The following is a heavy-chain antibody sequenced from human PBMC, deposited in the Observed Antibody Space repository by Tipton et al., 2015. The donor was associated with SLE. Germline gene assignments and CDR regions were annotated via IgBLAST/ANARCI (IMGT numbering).Heavy chain of an antibody. CDR1: GGSISSIIYY. CDR2: IYYVGST. D-gene: IGHD3-22*01. CDR3: ARRVEGVVWDDSSGYYDY. Sequence: TLSLTCTVSGGSISSIIYYWGWIRQPPGKGLEWIGSIYYVGSTYYNPSLKSRVTISVDTSKSQFSLKLSSVTAADTAVYFCARRVEGVVWDDSSGYYDYWGQGTLVTVSS. V-gene: IGHV4-39*01. J-gene: IGHJ4*02.